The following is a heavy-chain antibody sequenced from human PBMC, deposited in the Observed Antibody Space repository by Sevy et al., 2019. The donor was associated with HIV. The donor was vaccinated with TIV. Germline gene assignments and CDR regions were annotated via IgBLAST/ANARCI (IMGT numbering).Heavy chain of an antibody. V-gene: IGHV3-7*01. CDR1: GFTFNSYW. CDR3: AREGSSYDTYYYDYAMDL. D-gene: IGHD3-10*01. J-gene: IGHJ6*02. Sequence: GESLKISCAASGFTFNSYWMTWVRQAPGKRLEWVANINQDGSEKYYVDSVKGRFTISRDNSQNSLSLQMNTLRVDDTAVYFCAREGSSYDTYYYDYAMDLLGLGTSVTVSS. CDR2: INQDGSEK.